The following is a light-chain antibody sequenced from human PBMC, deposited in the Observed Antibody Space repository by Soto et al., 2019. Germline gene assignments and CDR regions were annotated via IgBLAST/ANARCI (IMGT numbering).Light chain of an antibody. CDR3: QQYNSYSPGYT. Sequence: DILMTQSPSTLSASVGDRVTITCRASHTISTWLAWYSQNPGKAPQLLSSDASRLESGVPSRFSGSGSGTEFTLTIDSLQPDDFATYYCQQYNSYSPGYTFGQGTKLEIK. J-gene: IGKJ2*01. CDR1: HTISTW. CDR2: DAS. V-gene: IGKV1-5*01.